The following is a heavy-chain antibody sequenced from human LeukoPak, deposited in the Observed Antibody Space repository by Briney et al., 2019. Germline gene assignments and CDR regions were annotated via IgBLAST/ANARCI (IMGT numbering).Heavy chain of an antibody. CDR2: VSGSGGST. V-gene: IGHV3-23*01. CDR3: ARDGSGYGRFDY. D-gene: IGHD3-22*01. CDR1: EFTFSSFA. J-gene: IGHJ4*02. Sequence: PGGSLRLSCAASEFTFSSFAMSWVRQAPGKGLEWVSRVSGSGGSTYYADSVKGRFSISRDNSKNTLYLQMNNLRAEDTAVYYCARDGSGYGRFDYWGRGTLVTVSS.